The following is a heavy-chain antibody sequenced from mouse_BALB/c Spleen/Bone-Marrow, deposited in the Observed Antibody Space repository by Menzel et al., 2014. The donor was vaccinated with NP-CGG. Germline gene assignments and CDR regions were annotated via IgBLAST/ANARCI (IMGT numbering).Heavy chain of an antibody. D-gene: IGHD2-3*01. V-gene: IGHV5-15*02. CDR2: ISNLAYSI. CDR3: ARAGYDGYPWYFDV. Sequence: EVNVVESGGGLVQPGGSRKLSCAASGFTFSDYGMAWVRRAPGKGPEWVAFISNLAYSIYYADTVTGRFTISRENAKNTLYLEISSLRSEDSAMYYCARAGYDGYPWYFDVWGAGTTVTVSS. J-gene: IGHJ1*01. CDR1: GFTFSDYG.